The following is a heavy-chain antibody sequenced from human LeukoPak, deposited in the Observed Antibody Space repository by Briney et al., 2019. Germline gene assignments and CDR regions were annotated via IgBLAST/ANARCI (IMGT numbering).Heavy chain of an antibody. V-gene: IGHV3-23*01. D-gene: IGHD3-10*01. CDR1: GFTFTGYA. CDR3: AKDLTSGSGSYDY. Sequence: GGSLRLSCTASGFTFTGYAMSWVRQAPGEGLEWVSAISGDGGGYTYYADSVKGRFTISRVNSKNTLYLEMNSLRAEDTAVYYCAKDLTSGSGSYDYWGQGTLVTVSS. CDR2: ISGDGGGYT. J-gene: IGHJ4*02.